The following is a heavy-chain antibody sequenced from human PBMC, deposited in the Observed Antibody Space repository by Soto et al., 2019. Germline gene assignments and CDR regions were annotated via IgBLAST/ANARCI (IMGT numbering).Heavy chain of an antibody. V-gene: IGHV3-21*06. J-gene: IGHJ4*02. Sequence: GGSLRLSCVVSGFTFSIYGMNWVRQAPGKGLEWVSFISSTSSSIWYADSMKGRFTVSRDNAKNSLYLQINSLRAEDTAVYFCARAPIDYWGRGTLVTVSS. CDR2: ISSTSSSI. CDR1: GFTFSIYG. CDR3: ARAPIDY.